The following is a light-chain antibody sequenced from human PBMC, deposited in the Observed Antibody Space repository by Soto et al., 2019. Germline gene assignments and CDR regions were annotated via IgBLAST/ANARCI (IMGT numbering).Light chain of an antibody. CDR1: SSDVGGYTH. CDR3: CSSTSSNTRV. Sequence: QSVLTQPASVSGSPGQSITISCTGSSSDVGGYTHVSWYQHHPGKAPKLIIYDVTNRPSGVSDRFSGSKSGNTASLTISGLQAEDEADYYCCSSTSSNTRVFGGGTKLTVL. J-gene: IGLJ2*01. CDR2: DVT. V-gene: IGLV2-14*03.